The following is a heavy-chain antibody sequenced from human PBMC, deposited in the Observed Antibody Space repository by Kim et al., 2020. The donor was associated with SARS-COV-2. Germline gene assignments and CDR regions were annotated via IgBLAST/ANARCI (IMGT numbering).Heavy chain of an antibody. V-gene: IGHV3-23*01. Sequence: SGGSTYYADSVKGRFTIPRDNSKNTLYLQMNSLRAEDTAVYYCARQFGESIWGQGTLVTVSS. D-gene: IGHD3-10*01. CDR2: SGGST. J-gene: IGHJ4*02. CDR3: ARQFGESI.